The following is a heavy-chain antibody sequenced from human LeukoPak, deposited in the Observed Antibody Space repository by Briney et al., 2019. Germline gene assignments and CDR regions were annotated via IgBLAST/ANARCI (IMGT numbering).Heavy chain of an antibody. CDR3: ARVGGPYYYDSSGTTPSGD. V-gene: IGHV3-21*01. Sequence: GGSLRLSRAASGFTFSSYSMNWVRQAPGKGLEWVSSISSSSSYIYYADSVKGRFTISRDNAKNSLYLQMNSLRAEDTAVYYCARVGGPYYYDSSGTTPSGDWGQGTLVTVSS. D-gene: IGHD3-22*01. CDR1: GFTFSSYS. J-gene: IGHJ4*02. CDR2: ISSSSSYI.